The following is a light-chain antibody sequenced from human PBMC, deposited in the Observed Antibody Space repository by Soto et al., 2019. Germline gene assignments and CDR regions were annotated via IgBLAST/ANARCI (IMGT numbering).Light chain of an antibody. V-gene: IGLV2-14*01. CDR1: SSDVGNYHY. Sequence: QSALTQPASVSGSPGQSITVSCTGTSSDVGNYHYVSWYQQRPGKAPKLMLYGVNNRPSGVSNRFSGSKSGNTASLTISGLQTEDEADYYCTSYTTGSTLVFGGGTKLTVL. CDR3: TSYTTGSTLV. CDR2: GVN. J-gene: IGLJ2*01.